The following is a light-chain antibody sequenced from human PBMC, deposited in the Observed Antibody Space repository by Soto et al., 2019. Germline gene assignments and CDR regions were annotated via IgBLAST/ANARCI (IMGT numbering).Light chain of an antibody. J-gene: IGKJ1*01. CDR3: QQYGSAPWT. Sequence: EIVLTQSPGTLSSSPGERATLSCRASESVSSNYLAWYQQRPGQAPRLLIYAASNRARCIQDRFGGSGSGTDFTLTVSRLEPEDCAVYYCQQYGSAPWTFGQGTKV. CDR2: AAS. CDR1: ESVSSNY. V-gene: IGKV3-20*01.